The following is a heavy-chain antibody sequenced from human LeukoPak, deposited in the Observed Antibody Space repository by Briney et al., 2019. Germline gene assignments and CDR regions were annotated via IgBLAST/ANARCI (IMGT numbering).Heavy chain of an antibody. CDR3: AKLATSDTGETY. D-gene: IGHD3-16*01. Sequence: ASVKVSCKASGYTFTSYYIHWVRQAPGQGLEWMGKINPSGGSTSYSQKFQGRVTMTRDTSTSTVYMELSSLRSEDTAVYYCAKLATSDTGETYWGQGTLVTVSS. CDR1: GYTFTSYY. CDR2: INPSGGST. V-gene: IGHV1-46*01. J-gene: IGHJ4*02.